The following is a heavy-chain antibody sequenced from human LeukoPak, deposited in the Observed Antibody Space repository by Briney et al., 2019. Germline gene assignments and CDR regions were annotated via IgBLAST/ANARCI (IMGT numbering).Heavy chain of an antibody. CDR2: INHSGSI. J-gene: IGHJ4*02. CDR3: ARVTVETTLDY. D-gene: IGHD4-17*01. V-gene: IGHV4-34*01. Sequence: SETLSLTCAVYGGSFSDYYWSWIRQPPGKGLEWIGEINHSGSINYNPSLKSRVTISVDTSKNQFSLKLSSVTAADTAVYYCARVTVETTLDYWGQGTLVTVSS. CDR1: GGSFSDYY.